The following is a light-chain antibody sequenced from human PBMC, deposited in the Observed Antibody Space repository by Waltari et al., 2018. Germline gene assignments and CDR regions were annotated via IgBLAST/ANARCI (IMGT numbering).Light chain of an antibody. V-gene: IGKV1-39*01. CDR1: QTIYRH. J-gene: IGKJ2*01. CDR3: QQSYRTPYT. CDR2: DAS. Sequence: DIQMTQSPASLSASVGDRLTITCRASQTIYRHLNWYQQKPGHAPDLLILDASHLPGGVPSRFSGSGSGTDFTLTINSLQPEDIATYYCQQSYRTPYTFGLGTKLQI.